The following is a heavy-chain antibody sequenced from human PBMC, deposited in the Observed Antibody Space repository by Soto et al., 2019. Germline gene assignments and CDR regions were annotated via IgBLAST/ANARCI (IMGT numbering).Heavy chain of an antibody. J-gene: IGHJ6*02. V-gene: IGHV4-39*01. CDR1: GGSISSSSYY. D-gene: IGHD2-15*01. CDR2: IYYSGST. Sequence: QLQLQESGPGLVKPSETLSLTCTASGGSISSSSYYWGWIRQPPGKGREWIGSIYYSGSTYYNPSLKSRVTISVDTSKNQYSLKLSSVTAADTGVYYCARLLVVVVIDSDGMDVWGQGTPVTVSS. CDR3: ARLLVVVVIDSDGMDV.